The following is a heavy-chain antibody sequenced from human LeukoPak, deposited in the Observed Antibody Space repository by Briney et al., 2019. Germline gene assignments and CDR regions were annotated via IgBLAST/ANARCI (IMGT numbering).Heavy chain of an antibody. Sequence: GASVKVSCMASGGTFSSYAISWVRQAPGQGLEWVGGIIPIFGTANYAQKFQGRVTITADESTSTAYMELSSLRSEDTAVYYCASFDSSGYYYGDYWGQGTLVTVSS. J-gene: IGHJ4*02. CDR1: GGTFSSYA. CDR3: ASFDSSGYYYGDY. V-gene: IGHV1-69*13. CDR2: IIPIFGTA. D-gene: IGHD3-22*01.